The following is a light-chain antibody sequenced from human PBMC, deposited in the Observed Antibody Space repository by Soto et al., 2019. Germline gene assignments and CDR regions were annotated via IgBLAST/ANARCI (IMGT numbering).Light chain of an antibody. J-gene: IGKJ1*01. CDR2: TAS. Sequence: DIQMTQSPPSLSASVGDRVTITCRASQGIGYNLAWYQQKPGKVPKVLIYTASTLHSGVPSRFSGSGSGTEFTLTINSLQPEDVATYFCQKYGSVPWSFGQGTRVEI. CDR1: QGIGYN. V-gene: IGKV1-27*01. CDR3: QKYGSVPWS.